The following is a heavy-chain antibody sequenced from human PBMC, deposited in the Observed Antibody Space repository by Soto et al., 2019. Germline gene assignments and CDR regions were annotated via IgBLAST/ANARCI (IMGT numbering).Heavy chain of an antibody. CDR3: ANQGSRDWSYPRAFDI. J-gene: IGHJ3*02. D-gene: IGHD1-26*01. CDR2: ISGSGGST. V-gene: IGHV3-23*01. CDR1: GFTFSSYA. Sequence: GGSLRLSCAASGFTFSSYAMSWVRQAPGKGLEWVSAISGSGGSTYYADSVKGRFTISRDNSKNTLYLQMNSLRAEDTAVYYCANQGSRDWSYPRAFDIWGQGTMVTVSS.